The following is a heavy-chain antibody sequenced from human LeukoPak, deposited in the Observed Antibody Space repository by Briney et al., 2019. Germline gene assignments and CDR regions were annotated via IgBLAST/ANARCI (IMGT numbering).Heavy chain of an antibody. CDR1: GGSISSYY. CDR2: IYYSGST. V-gene: IGHV4-59*01. CDR3: ARGQLTKEVYYCDY. D-gene: IGHD2-2*01. J-gene: IGHJ4*02. Sequence: SETLSLTCTVSGGSISSYYWSWIRQPPGKGLEWIGYIYYSGSTDYNPSLKSRVTISVDTSKNQFSLKLSSVTAADTAVYYCARGQLTKEVYYCDYWGRGTLVTVSS.